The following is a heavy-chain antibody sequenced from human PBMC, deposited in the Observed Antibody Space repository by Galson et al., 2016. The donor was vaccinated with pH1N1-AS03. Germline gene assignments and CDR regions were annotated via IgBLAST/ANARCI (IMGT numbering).Heavy chain of an antibody. CDR3: ARDYIVGATRGAGTFDV. CDR1: GISLSSSW. V-gene: IGHV3-30-3*01. Sequence: LRLSCAASGISLSSSWMHWVRQAPGKGLDWVAVISYDGSNKYYEDSVKGRFTISRDSSKNTLYLQMNSLRPEDTAMYYCARDYIVGATRGAGTFDVWGHGTMVTVSS. J-gene: IGHJ3*01. CDR2: ISYDGSNK. D-gene: IGHD1-26*01.